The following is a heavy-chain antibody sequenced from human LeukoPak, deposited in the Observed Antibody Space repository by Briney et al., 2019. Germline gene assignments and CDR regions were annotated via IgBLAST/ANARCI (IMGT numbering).Heavy chain of an antibody. V-gene: IGHV5-51*01. CDR3: ARRNGYSVDDY. J-gene: IGHJ4*02. CDR1: GYSFTAYW. CDR2: IFPGDSDT. D-gene: IGHD5-24*01. Sequence: GESLKISCKVSGYSFTAYWIGWVRQMPGKGLEWMGIIFPGDSDTRYNPSFQGQVTISADKSITTAYLQWSSLKASDTAMYYCARRNGYSVDDYWGQGTLVTVSS.